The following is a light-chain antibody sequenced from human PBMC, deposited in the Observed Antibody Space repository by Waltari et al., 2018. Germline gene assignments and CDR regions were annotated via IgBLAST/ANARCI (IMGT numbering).Light chain of an antibody. CDR2: LNSAGRH. J-gene: IGLJ3*02. Sequence: QLVLTQSPSASASLGASVKLTCTLSSGHSSYAIAWHQQQPAKGPRYLMKLNSAGRHSKGDRIPDRFSGSGSGAARYLSSTGLQSEDAADYYCQTWGNGVGVFGGGSKLTVL. CDR3: QTWGNGVGV. V-gene: IGLV4-69*01. CDR1: SGHSSYA.